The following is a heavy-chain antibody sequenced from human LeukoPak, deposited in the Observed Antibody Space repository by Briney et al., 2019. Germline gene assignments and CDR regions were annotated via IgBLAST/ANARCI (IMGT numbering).Heavy chain of an antibody. CDR2: INPNSGGT. V-gene: IGHV1-2*02. CDR3: ARRRDAQLWSTFDY. D-gene: IGHD5-18*01. J-gene: IGHJ4*02. CDR1: GYTFTGYY. Sequence: ASVKVSCKASGYTFTGYYMHWVRQAPGQGLEWMGWINPNSGGTNYAQKFQGRVTMTRDTSISTAYMELSSLRSDDTAVYYCARRRDAQLWSTFDYWGQGTLVTVSS.